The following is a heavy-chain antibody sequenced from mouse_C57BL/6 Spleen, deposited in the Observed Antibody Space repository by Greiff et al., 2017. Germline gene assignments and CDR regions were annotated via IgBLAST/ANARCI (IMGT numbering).Heavy chain of an antibody. CDR1: GFTLSTFA. CDR2: ISDGGSYT. J-gene: IGHJ4*01. Sequence: EVQLVESGGGLVKPGGSLKLTCAASGFTLSTFAMSWVRKTPEKRWGWVAPISDGGSYTYYPDNVKGRFTISRDNAKNNLYLQMSHLKSEDTAMYYCARDGSTYYAMDYWGQGTSVTVSS. V-gene: IGHV5-4*01. CDR3: ARDGSTYYAMDY. D-gene: IGHD2-2*01.